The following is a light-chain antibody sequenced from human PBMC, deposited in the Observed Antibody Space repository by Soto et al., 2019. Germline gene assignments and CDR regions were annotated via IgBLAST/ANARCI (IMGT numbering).Light chain of an antibody. Sequence: EIVLTQSPGTLSLSPGERDTLSCRASQSVTSSYLAWYQKKPGQAPRLLISGASSRATGIPDRFSGSGSGTDFTLTISRLEPEDFPVYYCQQYSTSRLTFGGGTKVEIK. V-gene: IGKV3-20*01. CDR2: GAS. CDR1: QSVTSSY. CDR3: QQYSTSRLT. J-gene: IGKJ4*01.